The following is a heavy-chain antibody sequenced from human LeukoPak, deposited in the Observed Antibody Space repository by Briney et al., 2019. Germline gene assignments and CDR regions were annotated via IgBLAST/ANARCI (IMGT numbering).Heavy chain of an antibody. CDR1: GFTFSNHG. J-gene: IGHJ4*02. CDR2: IWYDGSNQ. CDR3: ASWGDGKRFDY. D-gene: IGHD2-21*02. V-gene: IGHV3-33*01. Sequence: PGGSLRLSCAASGFTFSNHGMHWVRQAPGKGLEWVAVIWYDGSNQYYADSVKGRFTISRDNSKNMVYLQMNSLRAEDTATYSCASWGDGKRFDYWGQGTLVTVSS.